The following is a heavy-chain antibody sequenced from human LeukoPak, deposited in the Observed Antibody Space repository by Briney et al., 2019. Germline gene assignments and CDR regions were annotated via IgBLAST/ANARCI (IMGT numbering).Heavy chain of an antibody. CDR1: GFTFDDYA. Sequence: PGGSLRLSCAASGFTFDDYAMHWVRQAPGKGLEWVSGISWNSGNIAYADSVKGRFTISRDNAKNSLYLQMNSLRTEDTALYYCTKGQDSMIVVVPTIWGQGTMVTVSS. CDR3: TKGQDSMIVVVPTI. D-gene: IGHD3-22*01. J-gene: IGHJ3*02. V-gene: IGHV3-9*01. CDR2: ISWNSGNI.